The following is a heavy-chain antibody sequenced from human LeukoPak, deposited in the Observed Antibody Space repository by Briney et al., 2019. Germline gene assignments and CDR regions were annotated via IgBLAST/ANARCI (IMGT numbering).Heavy chain of an antibody. J-gene: IGHJ5*02. V-gene: IGHV4-4*08. CDR3: ARSPHNSAWYEKWFDP. CDR2: ISASGGT. D-gene: IGHD6-19*01. CDR1: GGSISTYY. Sequence: SETLSLTCTVSGGSISTYYWSGIRQSPGKGLEWIADISASGGTNYNPSLESRVTVSIDSSKNQFSLKLSSVTAADTAVFYCARSPHNSAWYEKWFDPWGQGTLVTVSS.